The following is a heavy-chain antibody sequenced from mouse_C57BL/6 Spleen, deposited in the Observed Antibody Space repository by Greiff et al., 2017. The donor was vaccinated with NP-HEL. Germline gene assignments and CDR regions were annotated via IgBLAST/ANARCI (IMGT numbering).Heavy chain of an antibody. CDR2: IDPNSGGT. Sequence: QVQPKQPGAELVNPGVSGKMDCKVFGCTVTRYCSHLGKQTHGPRLSLIGRIDPNSGGTKYNEKFKSKATLTVDKPSSTAYMQLSSLTSEDSAVYYCARHDYDAYWGQGTLVTVSA. D-gene: IGHD2-4*01. CDR3: ARHDYDAY. J-gene: IGHJ3*01. V-gene: IGHV1-72*01. CDR1: GCTVTRYC.